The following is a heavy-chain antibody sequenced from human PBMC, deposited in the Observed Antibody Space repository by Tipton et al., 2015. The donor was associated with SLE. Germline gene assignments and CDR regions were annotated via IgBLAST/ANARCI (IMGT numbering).Heavy chain of an antibody. Sequence: SLRLSCAASGFTFSDYYMSWIRQSPGKGLEWVSHISRGSNSIYYTDSVKGRFTISRDNAKNSLYLEMNSLTTDDTAVYYCARAPGRGRSYSDYWGQGTLVNVSS. CDR1: GFTFSDYY. CDR3: ARAPGRGRSYSDY. V-gene: IGHV3-11*01. CDR2: ISRGSNSI. J-gene: IGHJ4*02. D-gene: IGHD3-10*01.